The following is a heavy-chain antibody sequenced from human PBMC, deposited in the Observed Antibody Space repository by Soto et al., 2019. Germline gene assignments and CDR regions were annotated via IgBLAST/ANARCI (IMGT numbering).Heavy chain of an antibody. CDR1: GFAFSSYW. J-gene: IGHJ1*01. Sequence: EVQLVESGGVLVQPGGSLRLACAASGFAFSSYWMHWVRQAPGKGLVWVSRILSDGSSTTYADSVKGRFTISRDNAKNTLYLQMHSLRVEDTAVYYCVREPGNSPSYFQHWGQGTLVTVSS. V-gene: IGHV3-74*03. CDR3: VREPGNSPSYFQH. D-gene: IGHD6-13*01. CDR2: ILSDGSST.